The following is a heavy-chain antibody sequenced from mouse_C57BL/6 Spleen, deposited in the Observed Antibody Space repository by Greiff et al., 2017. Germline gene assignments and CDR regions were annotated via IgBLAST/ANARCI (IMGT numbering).Heavy chain of an antibody. Sequence: EVQLQQSGAELVRPGASVKLSCTASGFNIKDAYMHWVKQRPEQGLEWIGWIDPENGDTAYASKFQGKATITADTSSNTAYLQLSSLTSEDTAVYYCTTAYDFDYWGQGTTLTVSS. J-gene: IGHJ2*01. D-gene: IGHD6-5*01. CDR3: TTAYDFDY. CDR1: GFNIKDAY. CDR2: IDPENGDT. V-gene: IGHV14-4*01.